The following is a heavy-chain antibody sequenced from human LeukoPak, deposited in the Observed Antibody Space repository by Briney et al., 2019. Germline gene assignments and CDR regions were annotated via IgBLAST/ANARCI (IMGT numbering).Heavy chain of an antibody. Sequence: GGPLSLSCAASGFTFSTYAIHWVRQAPGQGLEWVAVIWFDGSDKYYSDSVKGRFTISRDNSRNTLYLQMNSLRAEDTAVYYCAKDGGNYYQRFFGYWGQGTLVTVSS. CDR3: AKDGGNYYQRFFGY. D-gene: IGHD1-26*01. CDR1: GFTFSTYA. CDR2: IWFDGSDK. V-gene: IGHV3-33*06. J-gene: IGHJ4*02.